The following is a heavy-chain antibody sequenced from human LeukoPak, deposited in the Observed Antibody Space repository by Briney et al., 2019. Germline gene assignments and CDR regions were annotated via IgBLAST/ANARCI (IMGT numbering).Heavy chain of an antibody. CDR1: GYTFTGYY. CDR2: INPNSGGT. CDR3: ARGVMITFGGEYNWFDP. V-gene: IGHV1-2*02. J-gene: IGHJ5*02. Sequence: ASVKVSCKAPGYTFTGYYMHWVRQAPGQGLEWMGWINPNSGGTNYAQKFQGRVTMTRVTSISTAYMELSRLRSDDTAVYYCARGVMITFGGEYNWFDPWGQGTLVTVSS. D-gene: IGHD3-16*01.